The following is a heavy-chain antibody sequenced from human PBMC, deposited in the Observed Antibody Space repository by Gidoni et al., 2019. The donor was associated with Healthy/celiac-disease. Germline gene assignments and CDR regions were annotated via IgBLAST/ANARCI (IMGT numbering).Heavy chain of an antibody. CDR1: GFTFSNAW. Sequence: EVQLVESGGGLVKPGGSLRLSCAASGFTFSNAWMNWVRQAPGKGLEWVGRIKSKTDGGTTDYAAPVKGRFTISRDDSKNTLYLQMNSLKTEDTAVYYCTTRIAARPNYYMDVWGKGTTVTVSS. D-gene: IGHD6-6*01. CDR3: TTRIAARPNYYMDV. J-gene: IGHJ6*03. CDR2: IKSKTDGGTT. V-gene: IGHV3-15*07.